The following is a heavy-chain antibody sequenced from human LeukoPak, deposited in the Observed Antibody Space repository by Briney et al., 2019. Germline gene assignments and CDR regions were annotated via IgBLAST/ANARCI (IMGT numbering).Heavy chain of an antibody. CDR1: GFTFSSYW. CDR2: IKQDGSEK. CDR3: ARNQGITMVRGVMNYYYYMDV. Sequence: PGGSLRLSCAASGFTFSSYWMSWVRQAPGRGLEWVANIKQDGSEKYYVDSVKGRFTISRDNAKNSLYLQMNSLRAEDTAVYYCARNQGITMVRGVMNYYYYMDVWGKGTTVTVSS. J-gene: IGHJ6*03. D-gene: IGHD3-10*01. V-gene: IGHV3-7*01.